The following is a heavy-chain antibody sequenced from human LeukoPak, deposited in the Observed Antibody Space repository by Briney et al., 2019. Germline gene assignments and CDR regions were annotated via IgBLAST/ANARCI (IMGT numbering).Heavy chain of an antibody. CDR3: ARGGAARPDF. Sequence: PGGSLRLSCAASGFTFSSSAMNWVRQPPGRGLEWVAKIKADGGEKDHVASVKGRFTISRDSAKNSLYLQMNSLRVEDTAVYYCARGGAARPDFWGQGTLVTVSS. CDR1: GFTFSSSA. J-gene: IGHJ4*02. V-gene: IGHV3-7*01. D-gene: IGHD6-6*01. CDR2: IKADGGEK.